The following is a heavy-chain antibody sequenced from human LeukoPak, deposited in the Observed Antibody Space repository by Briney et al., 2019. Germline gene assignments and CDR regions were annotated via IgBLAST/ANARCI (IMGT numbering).Heavy chain of an antibody. CDR2: IYYSGST. CDR3: ARPRSITMVRGNTNWFDP. J-gene: IGHJ5*02. D-gene: IGHD3-10*01. Sequence: SETLSLTCTVSGGSISSSSYYWGRIRQPPGKGLEWIGSIYYSGSTYYNPSLKSRVTISVDTSKNQFSLKLSSVTAADTAVYYCARPRSITMVRGNTNWFDPWGQGTLVTVSS. CDR1: GGSISSSSYY. V-gene: IGHV4-39*01.